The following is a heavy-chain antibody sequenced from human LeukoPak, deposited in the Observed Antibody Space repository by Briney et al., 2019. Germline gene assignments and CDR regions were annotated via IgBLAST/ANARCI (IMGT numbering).Heavy chain of an antibody. CDR2: INPNSGGT. J-gene: IGHJ5*02. V-gene: IGHV1-2*02. Sequence: ASVKVSCKASGYTFTGYYMHWVRQAPGQGLEWMGWINPNSGGTNYAQKFQGRVTMTRDTSISTAYMELRRLRSDDTAVYYCARAYYYDSVLNWFDPWGQGTLVTVSS. D-gene: IGHD3-22*01. CDR3: ARAYYYDSVLNWFDP. CDR1: GYTFTGYY.